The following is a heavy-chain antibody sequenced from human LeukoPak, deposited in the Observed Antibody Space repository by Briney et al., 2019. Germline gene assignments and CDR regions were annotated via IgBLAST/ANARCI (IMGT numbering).Heavy chain of an antibody. CDR3: AKLHGDFLPAHY. V-gene: IGHV3-30*02. Sequence: PGGSLRLSCAASGFTFSFYGMHWIRQAPGKGLEWVAFMQYDGSQKYYAASVKGRFTISRDSSKNTLVLQMNTLRVEDTALYYCAKLHGDFLPAHYWGQGTLVTASS. CDR1: GFTFSFYG. J-gene: IGHJ4*02. D-gene: IGHD4-17*01. CDR2: MQYDGSQK.